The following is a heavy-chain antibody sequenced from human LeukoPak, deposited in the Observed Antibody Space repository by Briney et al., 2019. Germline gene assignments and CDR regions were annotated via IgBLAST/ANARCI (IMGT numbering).Heavy chain of an antibody. V-gene: IGHV4-4*02. J-gene: IGHJ4*02. CDR2: ISHTGSP. D-gene: IGHD6-13*01. CDR3: ARLNWPSSYWDRFES. Sequence: SGTLSLTCGVSGGYISSNNWWSWVRQSPGKGLEWIGQISHTGSPNYNPSLKSRLTMSVDKSKNQFSLNLSSVIAADTAVYYCARLNWPSSYWDRFESWGRGILVTVSS. CDR1: GGYISSNNW.